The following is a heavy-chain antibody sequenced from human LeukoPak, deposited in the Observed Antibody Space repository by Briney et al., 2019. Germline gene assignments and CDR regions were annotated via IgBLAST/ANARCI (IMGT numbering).Heavy chain of an antibody. V-gene: IGHV4-31*03. CDR3: ARERIDYGDANWFDP. Sequence: SQTLSLTCTVSGGSISSGGYCWSWIRQHPGKGLEWIGYIYYSGSTYHNPSLKSRVTISVDTSKNQFSLKLSSVTAADTAVYYCARERIDYGDANWFDPWGQGTLVTVSS. D-gene: IGHD4-17*01. J-gene: IGHJ5*02. CDR2: IYYSGST. CDR1: GGSISSGGYC.